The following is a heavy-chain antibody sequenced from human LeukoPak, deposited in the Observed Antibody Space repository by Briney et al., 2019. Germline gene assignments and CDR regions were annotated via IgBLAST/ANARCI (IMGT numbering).Heavy chain of an antibody. D-gene: IGHD6-13*01. V-gene: IGHV1-2*06. J-gene: IGHJ4*02. CDR1: GYTLTDYY. CDR2: INPNSGGT. CDR3: ARERSSSWGD. Sequence: VASVNVSCKASGYTLTDYYMHWVRQAPGHGLEWMGRINPNSGGTNYAQKCQGSVTMTRDTCISTVYMELSRLRSDDTAVYYCARERSSSWGDCGQGTLVTVS.